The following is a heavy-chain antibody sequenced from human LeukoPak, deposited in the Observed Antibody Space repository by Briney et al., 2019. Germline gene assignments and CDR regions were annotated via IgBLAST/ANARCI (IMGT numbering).Heavy chain of an antibody. J-gene: IGHJ4*02. CDR2: INPSGGST. V-gene: IGHV1-46*01. D-gene: IGHD3-22*01. CDR3: ARDYYDSSGYLVGEDY. CDR1: GYTFTSYY. Sequence: ASVKVSCKASGYTFTSYYMHWVRQAPGQGLEWMGIINPSGGSTSYAQKFQGRVTVTRDTSTSTVYMELSSLRSEDTAVYYCARDYYDSSGYLVGEDYWGQGTLVTVSS.